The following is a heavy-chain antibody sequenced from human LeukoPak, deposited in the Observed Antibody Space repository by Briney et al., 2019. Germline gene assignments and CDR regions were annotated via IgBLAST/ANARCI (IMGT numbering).Heavy chain of an antibody. CDR1: GYTFTGYY. J-gene: IGHJ4*02. CDR2: INPNNGGT. D-gene: IGHD3-16*01. CDR3: ARGADTGSYGSLVYFDY. V-gene: IGHV1-2*02. Sequence: ASVTVSCKASGYTFTGYYMHWVRLAPGQGLEWMGWINPNNGGTHYAQKFQGRVTMTRDTSTSTAYMELRSLRSDDTAVYFCARGADTGSYGSLVYFDYWGQGTLVTVSS.